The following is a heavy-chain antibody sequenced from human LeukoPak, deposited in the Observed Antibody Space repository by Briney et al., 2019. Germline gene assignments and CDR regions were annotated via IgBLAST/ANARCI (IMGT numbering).Heavy chain of an antibody. CDR3: ARAGSGSYYYYYAMDV. CDR1: GFTFSSYS. CDR2: ISSSSSTI. J-gene: IGHJ6*02. D-gene: IGHD3-10*01. Sequence: GGSLRLSCAASGFTFSSYSMNWVRQAPGKGLEWVSYISSSSSTIYYADSVRGRFTISRDNAKNSLYLQMNSLRAEDTAMYYCARAGSGSYYYYYAMDVWGQGTTVTVSS. V-gene: IGHV3-48*01.